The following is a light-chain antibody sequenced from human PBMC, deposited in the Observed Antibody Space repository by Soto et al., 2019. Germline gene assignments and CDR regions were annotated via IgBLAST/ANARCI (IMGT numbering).Light chain of an antibody. Sequence: QSALTQPAFVSGSPGQSITISCTGTSSDIGGYNYVSWYQQHPGKAPKLMIYGVSNRPSGLSNRFSASKSGNTASLTISGLQAEDEAAYYCSSYTSSSSLVLFGGGTKVTVL. J-gene: IGLJ2*01. CDR2: GVS. CDR1: SSDIGGYNY. V-gene: IGLV2-14*01. CDR3: SSYTSSSSLVL.